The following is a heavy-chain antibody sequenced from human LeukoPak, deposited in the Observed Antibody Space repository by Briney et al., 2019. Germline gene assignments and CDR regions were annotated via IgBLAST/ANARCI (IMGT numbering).Heavy chain of an antibody. CDR2: ISAYNGNT. CDR1: GYTFTSYG. Sequence: VASVKVSCTASGYTFTSYGISWVRQAPGQGLEWMGWISAYNGNTKYAQKLQGRVTMTTDTSTSTAYMELRSLRSDDTAVYYCARNDYYDSSGYYDYWGQGTLITVSS. V-gene: IGHV1-18*01. CDR3: ARNDYYDSSGYYDY. J-gene: IGHJ4*02. D-gene: IGHD3-22*01.